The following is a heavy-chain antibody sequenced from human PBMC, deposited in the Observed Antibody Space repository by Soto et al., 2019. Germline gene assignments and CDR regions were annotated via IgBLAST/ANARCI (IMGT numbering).Heavy chain of an antibody. D-gene: IGHD3-22*01. CDR3: AREMWGGAYYDSSGYYGSGGNWFAP. J-gene: IGHJ5*02. CDR2: IYYSGST. Sequence: SETLSLTCTVSGGSLSRGGYYWSWIRQHPGKGLEWIGYIYYSGSTYYNPSLKSRVTISVDTSKNQFSLKLSSVTAADTAVYYCAREMWGGAYYDSSGYYGSGGNWFAPWGQGTLVTVSS. V-gene: IGHV4-31*03. CDR1: GGSLSRGGYY.